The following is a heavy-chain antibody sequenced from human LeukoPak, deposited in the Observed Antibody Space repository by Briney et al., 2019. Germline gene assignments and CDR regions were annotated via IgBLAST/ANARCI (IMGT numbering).Heavy chain of an antibody. CDR3: ARSDGYGLVGI. V-gene: IGHV4-39*07. D-gene: IGHD3-10*01. J-gene: IGHJ3*02. Sequence: SETLSLTCTVSGGSISSSSYYWGWIRQPPGKTLEWIGSIYSSGSTYYNPSLKSRVIILIDTAKNHVSLNLSSVTAADTAVYYCARSDGYGLVGIWGQGTMVTVSS. CDR1: GGSISSSSYY. CDR2: IYSSGST.